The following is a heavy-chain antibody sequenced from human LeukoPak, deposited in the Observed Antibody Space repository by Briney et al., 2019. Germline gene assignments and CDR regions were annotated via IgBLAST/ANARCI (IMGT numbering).Heavy chain of an antibody. CDR3: ARERGMRELRTWFDP. CDR2: VYVTGIT. V-gene: IGHV4-61*02. D-gene: IGHD3-16*01. Sequence: SETLSLTCNVSGGSITFGSYHWNWIRQPAGKTLEWIGRVYVTGITNYNPSLKSRVTISLDKARNRVSLMLTSVTAADTAVYYCARERGMRELRTWFDPWGQGSLVTVST. J-gene: IGHJ5*02. CDR1: GGSITFGSYH.